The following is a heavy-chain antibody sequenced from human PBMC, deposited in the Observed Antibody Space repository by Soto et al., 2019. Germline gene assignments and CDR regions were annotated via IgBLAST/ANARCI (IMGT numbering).Heavy chain of an antibody. Sequence: QVQLQESGPGLVKPSETLSLTCTVSGGSISSYYWSWIRQPPGKGLEWIGYIYYSGNTNYNPSLMSRVTISVDTSKNQFSLKLSSVTAADTAVYYCARDSPEYSINGGYYYYGMDVWGQGTTVTVSS. CDR1: GGSISSYY. CDR2: IYYSGNT. D-gene: IGHD6-6*01. V-gene: IGHV4-59*01. CDR3: ARDSPEYSINGGYYYYGMDV. J-gene: IGHJ6*02.